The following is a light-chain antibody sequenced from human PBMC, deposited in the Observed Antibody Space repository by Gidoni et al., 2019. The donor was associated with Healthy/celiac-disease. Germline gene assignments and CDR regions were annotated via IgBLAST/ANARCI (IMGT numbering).Light chain of an antibody. CDR2: DAS. CDR1: QSVSSY. CDR3: QQRSNWPPIT. V-gene: IGKV3-11*01. J-gene: IGKJ5*01. Sequence: ESVLTQSPATLSLSPGERATLSCSASQSVSSYLAWYQQKHGQAPRLLLYDASTRATGIPPRFSGSGSGTDFSLTISSLEPEDFAVYYCQQRSNWPPITFGQGTRLEIK.